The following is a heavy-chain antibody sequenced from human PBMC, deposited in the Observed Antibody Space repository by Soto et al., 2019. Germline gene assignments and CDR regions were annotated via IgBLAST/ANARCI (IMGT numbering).Heavy chain of an antibody. J-gene: IGHJ4*02. CDR3: ARARWTRYCSGGSCWGYSDY. D-gene: IGHD2-15*01. CDR1: ILTGSSNY. V-gene: IGHV3-53*01. Sequence: GGALRVACAASILTGSSNYMSWLRQAPGKGLEWVSVIYSVGMTYYADSVKVRVTIARDNSKNTLYLQMNSLRAEDTAVYYCARARWTRYCSGGSCWGYSDYWGQATLVTVSS. CDR2: IYSVGMT.